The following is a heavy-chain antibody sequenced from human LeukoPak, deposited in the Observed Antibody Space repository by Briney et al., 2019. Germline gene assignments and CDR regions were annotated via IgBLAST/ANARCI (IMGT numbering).Heavy chain of an antibody. CDR3: ARDPRITGTTAYYFDY. CDR1: GYSFSSYG. V-gene: IGHV1-18*01. CDR2: INTYNGHT. D-gene: IGHD1-7*01. Sequence: ASVKVSCKASGYSFSSYGFSWVRQAPGQGLEWMGWINTYNGHTDYTQTLQGRVTMTTDTSTSTAYMELRNLRPDDTAVYFCARDPRITGTTAYYFDYWGQGTLVTVSS. J-gene: IGHJ4*02.